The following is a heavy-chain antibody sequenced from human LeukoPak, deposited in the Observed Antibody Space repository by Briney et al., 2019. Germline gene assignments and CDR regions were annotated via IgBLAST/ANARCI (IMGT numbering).Heavy chain of an antibody. CDR2: INPNSGGT. V-gene: IGHV1-2*02. CDR3: ARVAGIAAGDGP. D-gene: IGHD6-13*01. Sequence: ASVKVSCKASGYTFTGYYMHWVRQAPGQGLEWMGWINPNSGGTNYAQKLQGRVTMTTDTSTSTAYMELRSLRSDDTAVYYCARVAGIAAGDGPWGQGTLVTVSS. J-gene: IGHJ5*02. CDR1: GYTFTGYY.